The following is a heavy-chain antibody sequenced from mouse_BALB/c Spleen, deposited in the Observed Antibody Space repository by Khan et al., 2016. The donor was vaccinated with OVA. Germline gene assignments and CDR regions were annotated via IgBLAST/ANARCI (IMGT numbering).Heavy chain of an antibody. CDR2: INSNGGST. CDR1: GFTFSSYG. J-gene: IGHJ2*01. V-gene: IGHV5-6-3*01. Sequence: EVELVESGGGLVQPGGSLKLSCAASGFTFSSYGMSWVRQTPDKRLELVATINSNGGSTYYPDSVKGRFTITRDNAKNTLYLQMSSLKSEDTAMYYCARMGRKINWGQGTTLTVSS. CDR3: ARMGRKIN.